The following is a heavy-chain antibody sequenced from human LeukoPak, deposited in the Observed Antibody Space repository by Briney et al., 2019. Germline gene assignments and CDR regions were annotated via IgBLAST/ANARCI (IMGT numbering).Heavy chain of an antibody. CDR2: IRSKVNIYST. D-gene: IGHD3-10*01. CDR3: ARSTREVGKRFDY. CDR1: GFDFSGSA. Sequence: PGGSLKLSCAASGFDFSGSALHWVRQASGKGLEWVGRIRSKVNIYSTAYTASVRGRFTISRDDSKNMAYLEMSSLKSEDTAVYYCARSTREVGKRFDYWGQGTLVTVSS. J-gene: IGHJ4*02. V-gene: IGHV3-73*01.